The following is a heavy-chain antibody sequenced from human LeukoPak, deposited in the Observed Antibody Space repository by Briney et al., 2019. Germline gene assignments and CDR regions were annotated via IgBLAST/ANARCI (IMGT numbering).Heavy chain of an antibody. V-gene: IGHV3-23*01. CDR2: ISGSGGST. D-gene: IGHD5-24*01. J-gene: IGHJ4*02. Sequence: GGSLRLSCAASGFTFSSYAMSWVRQAPGKGLEWASAISGSGGSTYYADSAKGRFTISRDNSKNTLYLQMNSLRAEDTAVYYCALEMGPPRWDRDYWGQGTLVTVSS. CDR1: GFTFSSYA. CDR3: ALEMGPPRWDRDY.